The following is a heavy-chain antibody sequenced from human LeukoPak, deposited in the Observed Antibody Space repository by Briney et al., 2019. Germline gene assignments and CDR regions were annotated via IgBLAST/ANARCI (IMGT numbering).Heavy chain of an antibody. V-gene: IGHV4-38-2*02. CDR2: IYNSGST. J-gene: IGHJ5*02. CDR1: GYSISSGYF. CDR3: ARAYSSSWYFNWFDP. D-gene: IGHD6-13*01. Sequence: PSETLSLTCTVSGYSISSGYFWGWIRQPPGKGLEWIGTIYNSGSTYYNASLESRVTISVDTSKNQFSLKLSSVTAADTAVYYCARAYSSSWYFNWFDPWGQGTLVTVSS.